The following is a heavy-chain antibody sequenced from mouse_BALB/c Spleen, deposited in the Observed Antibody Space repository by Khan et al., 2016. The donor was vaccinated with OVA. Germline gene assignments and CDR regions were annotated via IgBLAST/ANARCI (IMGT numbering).Heavy chain of an antibody. CDR2: INTHSGVP. J-gene: IGHJ4*01. CDR3: ARGGAAYDRNGGGAMEY. CDR1: GYTFTTAG. Sequence: QIQLVQSGPELKKPGETVRISCKASGYTFTTAGIQWVQKMPGKGLKWIGWINTHSGVPKYAEDFKGRFAFSLEISVNTAYLQITNLKNEYTATYFCARGGAAYDRNGGGAMEYWGQGTSVTVSS. D-gene: IGHD2-5*01. V-gene: IGHV9-4*02.